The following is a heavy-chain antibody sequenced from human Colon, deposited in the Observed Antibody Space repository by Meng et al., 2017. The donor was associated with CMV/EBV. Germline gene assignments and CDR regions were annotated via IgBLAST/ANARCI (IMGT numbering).Heavy chain of an antibody. CDR3: AKAGYWYFFDA. CDR1: GFNFGDYA. J-gene: IGHJ4*02. CDR2: IYAGGRST. D-gene: IGHD2-8*02. Sequence: GGSLKISCTTSGFNFGDYAMTWVRQAPGKGLEWVSLIYAGGRSTYYAAAVKGRFTVSRDNSENTVYLEMSSLRAEDTGIYYCAKAGYWYFFDAWGQGTLVTVSS. V-gene: IGHV3-23*03.